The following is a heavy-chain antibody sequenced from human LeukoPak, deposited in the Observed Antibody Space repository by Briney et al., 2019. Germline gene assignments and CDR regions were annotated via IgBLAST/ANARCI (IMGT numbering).Heavy chain of an antibody. CDR2: ISYDGSNE. D-gene: IGHD1-26*01. CDR1: GFTFSSYV. J-gene: IGHJ3*02. CDR3: ARGGSYLSAFDI. V-gene: IGHV3-30*14. Sequence: GGSLRLSCAASGFTFSSYVMHWVRQAPGKGLEWVAIISYDGSNEYYADSVKGRFTISRDNSKNTLYLQMNSLRAEDTAVYYCARGGSYLSAFDIWGQGTMVTVSS.